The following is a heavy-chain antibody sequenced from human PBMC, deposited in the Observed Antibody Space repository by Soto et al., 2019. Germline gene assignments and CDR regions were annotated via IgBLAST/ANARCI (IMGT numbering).Heavy chain of an antibody. CDR3: AGWIQLQQYYYYGMDV. J-gene: IGHJ6*02. D-gene: IGHD5-18*01. CDR2: IYHSGST. Sequence: QVQLQESGPGLVKPSGTLSLTCAVSGGSISSSNWWSWVRQPPGKGLEWIGEIYHSGSTNYNPSLKSRVTISVDKSKNQFSLKLSSVTAADTAGYYLAGWIQLQQYYYYGMDVWGQGTTVTVSS. V-gene: IGHV4-4*02. CDR1: GGSISSSNW.